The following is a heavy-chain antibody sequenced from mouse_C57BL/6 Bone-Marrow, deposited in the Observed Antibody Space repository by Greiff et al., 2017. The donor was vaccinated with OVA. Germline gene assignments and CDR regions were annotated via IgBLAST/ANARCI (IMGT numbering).Heavy chain of an antibody. D-gene: IGHD2-3*01. Sequence: EVQLVESGGGLVKPGGSLKLSCAASGFTFSDYGMHWVRQAPEKGLEWVAYISSGSSTIYYADTVKGRFTISRDNAKNTLFLQMTSLRSEDTAMYYCARQGGLLPFAYWGQGTLVTVSA. V-gene: IGHV5-17*01. CDR1: GFTFSDYG. CDR3: ARQGGLLPFAY. CDR2: ISSGSSTI. J-gene: IGHJ3*01.